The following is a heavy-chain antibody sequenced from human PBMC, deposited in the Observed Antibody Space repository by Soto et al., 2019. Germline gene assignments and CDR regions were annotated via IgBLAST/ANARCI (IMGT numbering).Heavy chain of an antibody. CDR2: IYPGDSDT. CDR3: ARRGSGVTRDYYYYYMDV. D-gene: IGHD3-16*01. V-gene: IGHV5-51*01. J-gene: IGHJ6*03. CDR1: GYSFTSYW. Sequence: GESLKISCKGSGYSFTSYWIGWVRQMPGKGLEWMGIIYPGDSDTRYSPSFQGQVTISADKSISTAYLQWSSLKASDTAMYYCARRGSGVTRDYYYYYMDVWGKGTTVTVSS.